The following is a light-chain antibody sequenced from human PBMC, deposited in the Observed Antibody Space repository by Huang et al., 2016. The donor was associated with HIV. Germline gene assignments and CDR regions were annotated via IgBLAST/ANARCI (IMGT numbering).Light chain of an antibody. CDR1: QSVSTY. CDR2: DAS. CDR3: QQRSNWPPIT. Sequence: EIVLTQSPATLSLSPGERATLSCRANQSVSTYLAWYQHKPGQAPRLLIYDASNRATAIPARLSGSGSGTDFTLTISSLEPEDFAVYYCQQRSNWPPITFGQGTRLEIK. V-gene: IGKV3-11*01. J-gene: IGKJ5*01.